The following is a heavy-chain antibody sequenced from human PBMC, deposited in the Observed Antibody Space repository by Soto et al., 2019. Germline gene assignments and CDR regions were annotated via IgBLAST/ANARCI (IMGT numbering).Heavy chain of an antibody. Sequence: GESLKISCQGSGYTFTNYWIGWVRQRPGKGLEWMGIVYPSDSDARYTPSFQGRVTISADKSIKTAYLHWSRLEASDTAVYYCARVYCSGGSCYAQAIWYFDYWGQGTLVTVSS. J-gene: IGHJ4*02. V-gene: IGHV5-51*01. CDR3: ARVYCSGGSCYAQAIWYFDY. CDR1: GYTFTNYW. D-gene: IGHD2-15*01. CDR2: VYPSDSDA.